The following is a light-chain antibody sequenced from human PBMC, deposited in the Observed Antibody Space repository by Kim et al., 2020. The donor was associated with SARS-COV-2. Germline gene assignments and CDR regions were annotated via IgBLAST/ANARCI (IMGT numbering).Light chain of an antibody. CDR1: QGISSR. V-gene: IGKV1-12*01. CDR2: AAS. J-gene: IGKJ2*01. CDR3: QQANSFPRT. Sequence: SASVGDRVTITCRASQGISSRLAWYQQKPGKAPKLLIYAASTLQSGIPSRFSGRGSGTDFTLTISSLQPEDFATYYCQQANSFPRTFGQGTKLEIK.